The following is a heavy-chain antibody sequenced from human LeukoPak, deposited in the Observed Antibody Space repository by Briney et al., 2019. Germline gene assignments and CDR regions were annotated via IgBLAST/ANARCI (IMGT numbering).Heavy chain of an antibody. Sequence: GGSLRLSCAASGLTFSSYWMHWVRQAPGKGLVWVSRINSDGSSTSYADSVKGRFTISRDNAKNTLYLQMNSLRAEDTAVYYCARWTAYDLVGFDPWGQGTLVTVSS. V-gene: IGHV3-74*01. D-gene: IGHD3/OR15-3a*01. CDR1: GLTFSSYW. J-gene: IGHJ5*02. CDR2: INSDGSST. CDR3: ARWTAYDLVGFDP.